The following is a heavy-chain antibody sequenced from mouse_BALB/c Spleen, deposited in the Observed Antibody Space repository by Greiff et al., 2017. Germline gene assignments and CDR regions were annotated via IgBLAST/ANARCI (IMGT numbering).Heavy chain of an antibody. Sequence: VQLQQSGTVLARPGASVKMSCKASGYTFTSYWMHWVKQRPGQGLEWIGAIYPGNSDTSYNQKFKGKAKLTAVTSTSTAYMELSSLTNEDSAVYYCTRRPVGWYFDVWGAGTTVTVSS. J-gene: IGHJ1*01. V-gene: IGHV1-5*01. D-gene: IGHD1-1*01. CDR2: IYPGNSDT. CDR3: TRRPVGWYFDV. CDR1: GYTFTSYW.